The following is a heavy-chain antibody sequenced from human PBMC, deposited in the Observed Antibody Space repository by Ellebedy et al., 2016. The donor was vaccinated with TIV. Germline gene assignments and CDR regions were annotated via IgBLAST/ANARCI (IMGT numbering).Heavy chain of an antibody. V-gene: IGHV1-18*01. CDR2: ITAYNGNT. D-gene: IGHD5-24*01. CDR1: GYTFTSYS. Sequence: ASVKVSCXAFGYTFTSYSISWVRQAPGQGLEWMGWITAYNGNTNYAQKLQGRVTMTTDTSTSTAYMELRSLRSDDTAVYYCARGPRDGFKIPGGYWGQGTLVTVSS. J-gene: IGHJ4*02. CDR3: ARGPRDGFKIPGGY.